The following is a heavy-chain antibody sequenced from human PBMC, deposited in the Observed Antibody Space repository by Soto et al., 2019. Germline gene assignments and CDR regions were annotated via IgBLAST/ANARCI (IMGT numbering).Heavy chain of an antibody. CDR3: ARDLAYDSSGPDAFDI. D-gene: IGHD3-22*01. Sequence: ASVKVSCKASGYTFTSYAMHWVRQAPGQRLEWMGWINAGNGNTKYSQKFQGRVTITRDTSASTAYMELSRLRSDDTAVYYCARDLAYDSSGPDAFDIWGQGTMVTVSS. CDR2: INAGNGNT. J-gene: IGHJ3*02. V-gene: IGHV1-3*01. CDR1: GYTFTSYA.